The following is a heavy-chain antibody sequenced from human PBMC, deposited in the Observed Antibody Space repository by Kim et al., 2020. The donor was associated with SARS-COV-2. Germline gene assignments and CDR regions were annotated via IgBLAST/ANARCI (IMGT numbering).Heavy chain of an antibody. Sequence: SETLSLTCTVSGGSISSSSYYWGWLRQPPGKGLEWIGSIYYSGSTYYNPSLKSRVTISVDTSKNQFSLKLSSVTAADTAVYYCAMPLWVGYDAFDIWGQGTMVTVSS. CDR3: AMPLWVGYDAFDI. J-gene: IGHJ3*02. CDR2: IYYSGST. CDR1: GGSISSSSYY. V-gene: IGHV4-39*01. D-gene: IGHD2-8*02.